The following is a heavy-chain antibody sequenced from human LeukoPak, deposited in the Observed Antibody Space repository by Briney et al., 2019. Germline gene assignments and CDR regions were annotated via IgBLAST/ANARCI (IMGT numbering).Heavy chain of an antibody. J-gene: IGHJ5*01. CDR3: AKDRHAPGRYCSSTTCFPFDS. V-gene: IGHV3-23*01. CDR2: ISGSGGST. D-gene: IGHD2-2*01. Sequence: GGSLRLSCAASGFTFSSYGMSWVRQAPGKGLEWVSAISGSGGSTYYADSVKGRFTISRDNSKNTLYLQMNSLRAEDTAVYYCAKDRHAPGRYCSSTTCFPFDSWGQGTLVTVSS. CDR1: GFTFSSYG.